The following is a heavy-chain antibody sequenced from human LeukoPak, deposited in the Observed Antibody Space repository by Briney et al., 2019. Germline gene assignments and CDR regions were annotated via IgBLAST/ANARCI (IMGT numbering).Heavy chain of an antibody. CDR1: GGTFSSYA. CDR3: ARALSIAAAGREPI. J-gene: IGHJ3*02. D-gene: IGHD6-13*01. CDR2: IIPILGIA. V-gene: IGHV1-69*04. Sequence: SVKVSCKASGGTFSSYAISWVRQAPGQGLEWMGRIIPILGIANYAQKFQGRVTITADKSTSTAYMELSSLRSEDTAVYYCARALSIAAAGREPIWGQGTMVTVSS.